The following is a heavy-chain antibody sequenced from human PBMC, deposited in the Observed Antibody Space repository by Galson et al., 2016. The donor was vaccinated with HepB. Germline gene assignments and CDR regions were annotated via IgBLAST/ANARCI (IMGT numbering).Heavy chain of an antibody. Sequence: SVKVSCKASGGSFSSYAVNWVRHAPGQGLVWMGRIIPALNRPSYLEAFQGRLTLTADMSTGTAYMELTSLISEDTAVCFCAKSRTDGPPFDYWGQGTLISVSS. CDR3: AKSRTDGPPFDY. D-gene: IGHD3/OR15-3a*01. V-gene: IGHV1-69*04. J-gene: IGHJ4*01. CDR2: IIPALNRP. CDR1: GGSFSSYA.